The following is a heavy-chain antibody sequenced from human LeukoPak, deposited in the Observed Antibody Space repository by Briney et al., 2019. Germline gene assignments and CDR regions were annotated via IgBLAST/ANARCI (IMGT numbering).Heavy chain of an antibody. CDR1: GGTFSSYA. CDR3: ARVIAALPDYYYGMDV. Sequence: SVKVSCKASGGTFSSYAISWVRQAPGQGLEWMGGIIPIFGTANYAQKFQGRVTITADESTSTAYMELSSLRSEDTAVYYCARVIAALPDYYYGMDVWGQGTTVTVSS. D-gene: IGHD6-6*01. J-gene: IGHJ6*02. V-gene: IGHV1-69*13. CDR2: IIPIFGTA.